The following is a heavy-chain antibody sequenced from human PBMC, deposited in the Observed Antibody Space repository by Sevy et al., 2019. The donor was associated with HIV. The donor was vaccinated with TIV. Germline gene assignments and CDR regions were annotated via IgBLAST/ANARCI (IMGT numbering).Heavy chain of an antibody. D-gene: IGHD4-17*01. CDR1: DDSISGYY. CDR3: ARTTPYYYYGMDV. CDR2: IYYSGRT. Sequence: SETLSLTCTVSDDSISGYYWSWIRQPPGKGLEWIGYIYYSGRTNYYPSLKSRATISADMSTNHFSLKLSSVTAADTAVYYCARTTPYYYYGMDVWGQGTTVTVSS. V-gene: IGHV4-59*01. J-gene: IGHJ6*02.